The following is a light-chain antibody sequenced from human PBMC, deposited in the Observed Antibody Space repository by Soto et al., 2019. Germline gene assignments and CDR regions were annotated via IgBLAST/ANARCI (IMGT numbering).Light chain of an antibody. V-gene: IGKV3-11*01. CDR1: QSVSSY. CDR3: QQRSKWPPWT. CDR2: DAS. Sequence: EIVLTQSPATLSLSPGERATLSCRASQSVSSYLAWYQQKPGQAPRLLIYDASNRATGIPARFSGSGSGTDFTLTISSLEPEEFAVYYCQQRSKWPPWTFGQGTKVEIK. J-gene: IGKJ1*01.